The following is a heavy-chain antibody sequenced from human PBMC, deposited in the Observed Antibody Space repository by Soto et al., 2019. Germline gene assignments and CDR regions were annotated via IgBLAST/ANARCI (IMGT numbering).Heavy chain of an antibody. CDR2: IKQDGSIK. CDR3: ANSEYSRYKNIDV. D-gene: IGHD5-18*01. J-gene: IGHJ6*02. CDR1: GFTFSSYW. Sequence: GGSLRLSCAASGFTFSSYWMSWVRQAPGKGLEWVANIKQDGSIKYYADSVRGRFTISRDNSKNTLYLQMNSLRSEDTAVYYCANSEYSRYKNIDVWGQGTTVTVSS. V-gene: IGHV3-7*01.